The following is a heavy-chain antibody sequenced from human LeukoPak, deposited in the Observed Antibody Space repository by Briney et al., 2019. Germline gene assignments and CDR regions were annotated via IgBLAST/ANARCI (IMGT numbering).Heavy chain of an antibody. J-gene: IGHJ4*02. D-gene: IGHD5-24*01. Sequence: ASVKVSCKASGYTFTTYYMHWVRQAPGQGLQWMGIINPSGGSTSYAQKFQSRVTMTRDTSTGTVYMELSSLRSDDTAIYYCARSVKMPTIVHWGQGTLVTVSS. CDR2: INPSGGST. V-gene: IGHV1-46*03. CDR3: ARSVKMPTIVH. CDR1: GYTFTTYY.